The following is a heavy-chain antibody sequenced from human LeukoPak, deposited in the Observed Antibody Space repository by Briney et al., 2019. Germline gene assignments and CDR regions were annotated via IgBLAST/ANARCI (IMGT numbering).Heavy chain of an antibody. CDR1: GFTFSTYF. Sequence: GGSLRLSCAASGFTFSTYFVHWVRQAPGKGLEWVADIASDGSHTFYVESVKGRFTISRDNSKNTLYLQMNSLRAEDTSVYFSARETQDTILHPGDFDIWGKGTIVTVPS. J-gene: IGHJ3*02. D-gene: IGHD1-26*01. V-gene: IGHV3-30-3*01. CDR2: IASDGSHT. CDR3: ARETQDTILHPGDFDI.